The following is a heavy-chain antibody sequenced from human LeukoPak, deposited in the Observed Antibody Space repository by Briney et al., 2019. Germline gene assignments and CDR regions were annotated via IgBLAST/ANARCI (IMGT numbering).Heavy chain of an antibody. V-gene: IGHV3-64*02. Sequence: PWESLSLSCAASGFTFTARAMHWVRQAPGQGQEYVSTISTNGDTTYYADSVKGRFTISRDNSKNTLYLQMGSLRAEDMAVYYWARGRGVSSNDAMDVWGRETTVTVSS. D-gene: IGHD2-15*01. CDR2: ISTNGDTT. CDR3: ARGRGVSSNDAMDV. CDR1: GFTFTARA. J-gene: IGHJ6*02.